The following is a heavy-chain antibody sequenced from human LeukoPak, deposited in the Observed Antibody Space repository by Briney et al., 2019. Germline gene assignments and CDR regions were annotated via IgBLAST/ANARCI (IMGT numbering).Heavy chain of an antibody. V-gene: IGHV3-23*01. J-gene: IGHJ6*04. CDR3: AELGITMIGGV. D-gene: IGHD3-10*02. CDR2: FSGSGGST. Sequence: GGSLRLSCAASGFTFSSYAMSWVRQAPGKGLECISGFSGSGGSTYYADSVRGRFTISRDNSRNTVYLQMNSLRAEDTAVYYCAELGITMIGGVWGKGTTVTISS. CDR1: GFTFSSYA.